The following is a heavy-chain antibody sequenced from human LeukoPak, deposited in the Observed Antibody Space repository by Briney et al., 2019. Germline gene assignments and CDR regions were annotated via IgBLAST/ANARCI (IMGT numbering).Heavy chain of an antibody. J-gene: IGHJ4*02. CDR3: AKDARRTSGWWFFDY. D-gene: IGHD6-19*01. Sequence: GGSLRLSCVASGFTLSSFDMGWVRQAPGKGLEWASSISAPGDRTYYADSVKGRFSISRDNSKNTLFLQMSSLRAGDTAVYYCAKDARRTSGWWFFDYWGQGTLVTVSS. CDR2: ISAPGDRT. V-gene: IGHV3-23*01. CDR1: GFTLSSFD.